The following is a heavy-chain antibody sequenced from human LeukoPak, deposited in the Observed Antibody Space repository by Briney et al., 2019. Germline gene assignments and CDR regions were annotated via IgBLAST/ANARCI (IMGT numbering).Heavy chain of an antibody. J-gene: IGHJ4*02. CDR1: GGSISGYY. CDR2: IYSSGTT. D-gene: IGHD5-12*01. Sequence: SETLSLTCTVSGGSISGYYWSWIRQPPGKGLEWIGYIYSSGTTNYNPSLKSRVTISLDTSRNQFSLKLRSVTTADTAVYYCARRRVYSGSGEFDFWGQGTLVTVSS. CDR3: ARRRVYSGSGEFDF. V-gene: IGHV4-59*01.